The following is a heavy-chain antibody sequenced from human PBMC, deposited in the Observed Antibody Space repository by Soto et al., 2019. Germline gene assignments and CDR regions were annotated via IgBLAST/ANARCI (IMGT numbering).Heavy chain of an antibody. CDR2: ISSSGSTI. D-gene: IGHD1-26*01. J-gene: IGHJ4*02. Sequence: GGSLRRSCAASGFTFSSYGMNCVRQAPGKGLEWFSYISSSGSTIYYADSVKGRFTISRDNAKNSLYLQMNSLRAEDTAVYYCARDGGASFDYWGKGTRLTVSS. CDR1: GFTFSSYG. V-gene: IGHV3-48*03. CDR3: ARDGGASFDY.